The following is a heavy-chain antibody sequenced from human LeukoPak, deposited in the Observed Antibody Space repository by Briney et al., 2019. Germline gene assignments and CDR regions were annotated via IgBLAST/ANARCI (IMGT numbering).Heavy chain of an antibody. Sequence: SETLSLTCTVSGGSISSYYWSWIRQPPGKGLEWIGYIYYSGSTNYNPSLKSRVTISVDTSKNQFSLKLSSVTAADTAVYYCARRGYYDSSGYNPRYFDLWGRGTLVTVSS. CDR3: ARRGYYDSSGYNPRYFDL. D-gene: IGHD3-22*01. CDR1: GGSISSYY. J-gene: IGHJ2*01. V-gene: IGHV4-59*08. CDR2: IYYSGST.